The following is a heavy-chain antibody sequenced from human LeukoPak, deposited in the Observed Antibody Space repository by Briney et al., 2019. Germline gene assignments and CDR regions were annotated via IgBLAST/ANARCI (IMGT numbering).Heavy chain of an antibody. D-gene: IGHD6-13*01. Sequence: GGSLRLSCAASGFTFSSHSMNWVGQAPGKGLEWVSSIDGTSNYIYYADSVKGRFTISRDNAKNSLYLQMNSLRAEDTAVYYCAREQIDTISWPFGIDYWGQGTLVTVSS. CDR3: AREQIDTISWPFGIDY. V-gene: IGHV3-21*01. CDR2: IDGTSNYI. CDR1: GFTFSSHS. J-gene: IGHJ4*02.